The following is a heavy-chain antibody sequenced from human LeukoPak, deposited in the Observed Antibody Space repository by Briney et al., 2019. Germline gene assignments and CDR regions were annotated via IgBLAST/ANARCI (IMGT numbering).Heavy chain of an antibody. D-gene: IGHD6-19*01. CDR1: GFTFSSYS. CDR2: VSSSSSYT. J-gene: IGHJ4*02. V-gene: IGHV3-21*06. CDR3: ARGRSGWYEDF. Sequence: PGGSLRLSCAASGFTFSSYSMNWVRQAPGKGLEWVSSVSSSSSYTYYADSVKGRFTISRDNAKNSLYLQMNSLRAEDTAVYYCARGRSGWYEDFWGQGTLVTVSS.